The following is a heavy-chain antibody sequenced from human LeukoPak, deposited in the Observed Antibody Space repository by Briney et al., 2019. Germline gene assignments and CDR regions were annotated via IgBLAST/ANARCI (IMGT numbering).Heavy chain of an antibody. CDR1: GVTFSDSF. V-gene: IGHV3-72*01. D-gene: IGHD2-2*01. CDR3: ATSSWYGLDFWG. Sequence: GGSLRLSCAASGVTFSDSFMCWVRQAPGKGLEWVGRIRNKGDSYTAEYAASVKGRFSISKDARKHSLYLPITSPATEDAAVYYCATSSWYGLDFWGWGRGAPVT. CDR2: IRNKGDSYTA. J-gene: IGHJ1*01.